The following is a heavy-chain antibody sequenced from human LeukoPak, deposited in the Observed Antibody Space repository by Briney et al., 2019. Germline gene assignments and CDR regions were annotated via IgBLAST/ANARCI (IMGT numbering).Heavy chain of an antibody. CDR2: INSDETTL. J-gene: IGHJ4*02. Sequence: PGGPLRLSCAASGFTHSKPWMHWVRQAPGKGLVWVSRINSDETTLQYADSVKGRFTISRDTAQNTLYLQMNSLRAEDTAVYYCARVIVGGTCFDCCGQGTLVTVSS. V-gene: IGHV3-74*01. CDR1: GFTHSKPW. D-gene: IGHD1-26*01. CDR3: ARVIVGGTCFDC.